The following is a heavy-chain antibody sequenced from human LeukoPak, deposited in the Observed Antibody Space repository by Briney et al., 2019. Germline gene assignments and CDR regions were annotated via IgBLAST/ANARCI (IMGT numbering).Heavy chain of an antibody. CDR3: AKDLGPAALKYYCDY. V-gene: IGHV3-23*01. CDR2: ISGITAFT. CDR1: GFSFSNYA. D-gene: IGHD2-2*01. Sequence: GGSLRLSCAASGFSFSNYAMTWVRQAPGQGLEWVSIISGITAFTYYADSVKGRFTVSRDNSKNTLYLQMNSLRAEDTAEYCCAKDLGPAALKYYCDYWGQGTLVTVSS. J-gene: IGHJ4*02.